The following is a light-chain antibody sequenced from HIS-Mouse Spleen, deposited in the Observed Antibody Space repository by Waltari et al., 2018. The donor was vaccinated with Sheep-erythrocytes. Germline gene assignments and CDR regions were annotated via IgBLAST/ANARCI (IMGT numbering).Light chain of an antibody. J-gene: IGLJ2*01. CDR3: CSYAGSSTYVV. Sequence: QSALTQPASVSGSPGQSITISCTGTRSDVGSYYLVSWYQQHPGKAPKLMIYEWSKRPSVVSNRFSGSKSGNTASLTISGLQAEDEADYYCCSYAGSSTYVVFGGGTKLTVL. V-gene: IGLV2-23*01. CDR2: EWS. CDR1: RSDVGSYYL.